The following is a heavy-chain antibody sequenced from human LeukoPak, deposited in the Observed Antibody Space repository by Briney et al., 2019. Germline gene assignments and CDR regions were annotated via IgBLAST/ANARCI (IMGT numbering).Heavy chain of an antibody. D-gene: IGHD2-2*01. CDR1: GFTFSTYW. Sequence: GGSLRHSCSASGFTFSTYWMHWVRQTPGKGLVWVSRIKYDGSTTNYADSVKGRFTISRDNAENTLYLQMNSLRAEDTAVYFCARGVPGFYYFDYWGQGTLVTVSS. CDR3: ARGVPGFYYFDY. J-gene: IGHJ4*02. V-gene: IGHV3-74*01. CDR2: IKYDGSTT.